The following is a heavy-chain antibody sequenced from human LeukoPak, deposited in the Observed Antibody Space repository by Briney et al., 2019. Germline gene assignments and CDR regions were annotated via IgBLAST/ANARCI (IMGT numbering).Heavy chain of an antibody. CDR1: GDSVSSNSAA. Sequence: SQTLSLTCAISGDSVSSNSAAWNWIRQSPSRGLEWLGRTYYRSKWYNDYAVSVKSRITINPDTSKNQFSLQLNSVTPEDTAVYYCARSKLMWEDYYYYYGMDVWGQGTTVTVSS. CDR3: ARSKLMWEDYYYYYGMDV. J-gene: IGHJ6*02. V-gene: IGHV6-1*01. D-gene: IGHD1-26*01. CDR2: TYYRSKWYN.